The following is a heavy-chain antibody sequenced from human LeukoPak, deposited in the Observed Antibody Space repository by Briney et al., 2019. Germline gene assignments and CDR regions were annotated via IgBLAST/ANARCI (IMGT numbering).Heavy chain of an antibody. D-gene: IGHD6-19*01. CDR3: AREQSDITVVAQAYFQY. CDR1: GYTFTSYY. Sequence: ASVKVSCKASGYTFTSYYMHWVRQAPGQGLEWMGIIKPSGGSTSYAQRFQGRVTMTRDTSTSTVYMELSSLTSEDTAVYYCAREQSDITVVAQAYFQYWGQGTLVTVSS. V-gene: IGHV1-46*01. J-gene: IGHJ1*01. CDR2: IKPSGGST.